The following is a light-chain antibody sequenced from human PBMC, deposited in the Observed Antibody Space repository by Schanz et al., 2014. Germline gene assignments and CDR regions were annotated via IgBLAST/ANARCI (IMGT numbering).Light chain of an antibody. V-gene: IGLV2-23*03. Sequence: QSALTQPPSASGSPGQSITISCTGTNTDVGSTYLVSWYQQHPGEAPKLLILGGSIRPSGISDRFSGSRSANTASLTISGLQAEDEATYYCCSYSHSRTFVLFGGGTKLTVL. CDR1: NTDVGSTYL. CDR2: GGS. J-gene: IGLJ2*01. CDR3: CSYSHSRTFVL.